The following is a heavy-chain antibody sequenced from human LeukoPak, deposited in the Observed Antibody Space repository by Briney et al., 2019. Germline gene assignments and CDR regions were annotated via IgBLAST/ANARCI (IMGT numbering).Heavy chain of an antibody. CDR1: GGSFSGYY. D-gene: IGHD3-22*01. J-gene: IGHJ6*03. Sequence: SETLSLTCAVYGGSFSGYYWSWIRQPPGEGLEWIGEINHSGSTNYNPSLKSRVTISVDTSKNQFSLKLSSVTAADTAVYYCARGRSSGYRHYYYYYMDVWGKGTTVTVSS. V-gene: IGHV4-34*01. CDR3: ARGRSSGYRHYYYYYMDV. CDR2: INHSGST.